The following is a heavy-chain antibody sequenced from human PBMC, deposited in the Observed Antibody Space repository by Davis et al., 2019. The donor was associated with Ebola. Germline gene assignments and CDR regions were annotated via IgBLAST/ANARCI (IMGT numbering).Heavy chain of an antibody. CDR1: GFTFSGSA. Sequence: GGSLRLSCAASGFTFSGSAMHWVRQASGKGLEWVGRIRSKANSYATAYAASVKGRFTISRDNAKNSLYLQMNSLRAEDTAVYYCAAGITIFGVVTPPLDDYWGQGTLVTVSS. J-gene: IGHJ4*02. CDR2: IRSKANSYAT. D-gene: IGHD3-3*01. CDR3: AAGITIFGVVTPPLDDY. V-gene: IGHV3-73*01.